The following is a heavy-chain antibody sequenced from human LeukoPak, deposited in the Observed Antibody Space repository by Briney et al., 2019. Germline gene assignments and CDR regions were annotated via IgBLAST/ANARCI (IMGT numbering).Heavy chain of an antibody. CDR3: ARVDSSGYYTDY. Sequence: SVKVSCKASGGTFSSYAISWVRQAPGQGLEWMGGIIPIFGTANYAQKFQGRVTITADKSTSTAYMELSSLRSEDTAVYYCARVDSSGYYTDYWGQGTLVTVSS. CDR2: IIPIFGTA. V-gene: IGHV1-69*06. J-gene: IGHJ4*02. CDR1: GGTFSSYA. D-gene: IGHD3-22*01.